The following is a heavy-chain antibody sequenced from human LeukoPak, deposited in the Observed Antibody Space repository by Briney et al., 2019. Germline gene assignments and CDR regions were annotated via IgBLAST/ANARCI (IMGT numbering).Heavy chain of an antibody. V-gene: IGHV4-39*07. D-gene: IGHD5-24*01. CDR1: GGSISSSSYY. J-gene: IGHJ4*02. CDR2: IYYSGST. Sequence: PSETLSLTCTVSGGSISSSSYYWGWIRQPPGKGLEWIGRIYYSGSTYYNPSLKSRVTISVDTSKNQFSLKLSSVTAADTAVYYCARHRSGWLQSSFDYWGQGTLVTVSS. CDR3: ARHRSGWLQSSFDY.